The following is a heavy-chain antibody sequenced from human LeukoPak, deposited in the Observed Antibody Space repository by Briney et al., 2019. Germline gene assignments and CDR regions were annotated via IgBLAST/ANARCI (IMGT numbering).Heavy chain of an antibody. Sequence: GGSLRLSCAASGFTFSSYAMHWVRQAPGKGLEWVAVISFDGSNKYYTVSVKGRFTISRDNSKNTLYLQMNSLRAEDTAVYYCARTGSSYYGSGSYEFDYWGQGTLVTVSS. CDR3: ARTGSSYYGSGSYEFDY. J-gene: IGHJ4*02. CDR2: ISFDGSNK. V-gene: IGHV3-30*10. CDR1: GFTFSSYA. D-gene: IGHD3-10*01.